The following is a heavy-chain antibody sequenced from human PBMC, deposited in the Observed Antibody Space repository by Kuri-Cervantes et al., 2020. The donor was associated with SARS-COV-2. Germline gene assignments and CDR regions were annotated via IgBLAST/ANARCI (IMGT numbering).Heavy chain of an antibody. Sequence: GSLRLSCTVSGGSISSYYWSWIRQPAGKGLEWIGRIYTSGSTNYNPSFKSRVTMSVDTSKNQFSLKMSSMTAADTAVYYCAGYRGPGAPLDYYFDSWGQGTPVTVSS. D-gene: IGHD3-10*01. CDR3: AGYRGPGAPLDYYFDS. CDR1: GGSISSYY. CDR2: IYTSGST. J-gene: IGHJ4*02. V-gene: IGHV4-4*07.